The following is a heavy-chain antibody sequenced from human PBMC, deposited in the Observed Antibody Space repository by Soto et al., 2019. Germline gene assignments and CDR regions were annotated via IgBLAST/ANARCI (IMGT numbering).Heavy chain of an antibody. D-gene: IGHD3-9*01. CDR2: ISGDNGDT. J-gene: IGHJ3*02. V-gene: IGHV1-18*01. Sequence: QVQLVQSGAEVKKPGASVNVSCKASGYTFTAYGITWLRQAPGQGLEWMGWISGDNGDTKHAKKVQDRVIMTTDTSASTAYMELRSLTSGDTGVYYCARDSDILTGYTRRVFEIWGQGTMVTVSS. CDR1: GYTFTAYG. CDR3: ARDSDILTGYTRRVFEI.